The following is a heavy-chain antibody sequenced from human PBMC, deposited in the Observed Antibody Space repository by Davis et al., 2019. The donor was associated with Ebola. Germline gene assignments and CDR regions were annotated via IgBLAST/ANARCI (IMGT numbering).Heavy chain of an antibody. Sequence: GESLKISCAASGFTFSSYAMHWVRQAPGKGLEWVSFIRYDGTDKYNADSVKGRFTISRDNSKNTLYLQMNNLRVEDTAVYYCAKEDYSSSSRSDHSYFFGMDVWGQGTTVSVSS. J-gene: IGHJ6*02. CDR2: IRYDGTDK. CDR1: GFTFSSYA. D-gene: IGHD6-6*01. V-gene: IGHV3-30*02. CDR3: AKEDYSSSSRSDHSYFFGMDV.